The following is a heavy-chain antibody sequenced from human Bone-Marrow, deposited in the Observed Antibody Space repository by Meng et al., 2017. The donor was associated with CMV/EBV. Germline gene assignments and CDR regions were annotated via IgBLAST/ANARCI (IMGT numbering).Heavy chain of an antibody. CDR1: GGTFSSYA. CDR3: ARVSANFHCSSTSCYTLTGSFDY. J-gene: IGHJ4*02. V-gene: IGHV1-69*10. Sequence: SVKVSCKASGGTFSSYAISWVRQAPGQGLEWMGGIIPILGIANYAQKFQGRVTITADKSTSTAYMELSSLRSEDTAAYYCARVSANFHCSSTSCYTLTGSFDYWGQGTLVTVSS. D-gene: IGHD2-2*02. CDR2: IIPILGIA.